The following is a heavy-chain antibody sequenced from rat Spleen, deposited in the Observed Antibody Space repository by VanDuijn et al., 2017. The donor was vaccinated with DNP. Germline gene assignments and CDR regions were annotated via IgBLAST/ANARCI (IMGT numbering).Heavy chain of an antibody. J-gene: IGHJ2*01. CDR1: GFTFSDYN. V-gene: IGHV5-22*01. D-gene: IGHD4-3*01. Sequence: EVQLVESGGGLVQPGRSLKLSCAASGFTFSDYNMAWVRQAPKKGLEWVASISNSGGSTSYRDSVKGRFTISRDNAKNTLYLQMNSLRSEDMATYYCVRWNSGHFDYWGQGVMVPVSS. CDR3: VRWNSGHFDY. CDR2: ISNSGGST.